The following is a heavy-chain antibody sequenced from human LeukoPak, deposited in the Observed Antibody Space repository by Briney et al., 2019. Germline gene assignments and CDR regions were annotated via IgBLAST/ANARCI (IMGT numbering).Heavy chain of an antibody. J-gene: IGHJ4*02. CDR2: ISSSGTTI. CDR1: GFTFSSYS. Sequence: GGSLRLSCVGSGFTFSSYSMNWVRQAPGKGLEWISYISSSGTTIYYADSVKGRFTVSRDNAKNSVFLQMNSLRAEDTAVYYCATLKFYSSETDNDWGQGTLVTVSS. D-gene: IGHD3-10*01. CDR3: ATLKFYSSETDND. V-gene: IGHV3-48*01.